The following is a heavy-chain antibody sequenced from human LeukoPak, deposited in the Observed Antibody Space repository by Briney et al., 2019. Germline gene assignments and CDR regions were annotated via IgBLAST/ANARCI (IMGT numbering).Heavy chain of an antibody. CDR1: GFTFTNAW. V-gene: IGHV3-15*01. CDR2: IKSKTDGETT. Sequence: PGGSLRLSCVDSGFTFTNAWMSWVRQAPGKGLEWVGRIKSKTDGETTNYAEPVRGRFTISRDDSKSAVYLQMNSLKIEDTAVYYCTTDLGTYYHGSQRLIPIDYWGQGTLVTVSS. CDR3: TTDLGTYYHGSQRLIPIDY. D-gene: IGHD3-10*01. J-gene: IGHJ4*02.